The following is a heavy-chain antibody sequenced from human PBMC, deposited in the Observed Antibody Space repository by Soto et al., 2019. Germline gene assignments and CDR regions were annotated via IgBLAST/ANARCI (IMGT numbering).Heavy chain of an antibody. Sequence: QITLKESGPTLVKPTQTLTLTCTFSGFSLSTSEVGVTWIRQPPGKALEWLALIYWDDDKRYNPSLKSRLTITKDASKSLVVLTMTNMDPVDTATYYSAHLDTTVTTQWGQGTLVTVSS. CDR1: GFSLSTSEVG. V-gene: IGHV2-5*02. CDR2: IYWDDDK. D-gene: IGHD4-17*01. J-gene: IGHJ4*02. CDR3: AHLDTTVTTQ.